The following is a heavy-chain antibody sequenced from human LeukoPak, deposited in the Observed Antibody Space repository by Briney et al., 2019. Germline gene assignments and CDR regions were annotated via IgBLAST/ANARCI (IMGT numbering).Heavy chain of an antibody. CDR2: IIPIFGTA. J-gene: IGHJ4*02. CDR1: GYTFTSYG. Sequence: SVKVSCKASGYTFTSYGISWVRQAPGQGLEWMGGIIPIFGTANYAQKFQGRVTITADKSTSTAYMELSSLRSEDTAVYYCARDRQYCSSTSCLFSFDYWGQGTLVTVSS. CDR3: ARDRQYCSSTSCLFSFDY. V-gene: IGHV1-69*06. D-gene: IGHD2-2*01.